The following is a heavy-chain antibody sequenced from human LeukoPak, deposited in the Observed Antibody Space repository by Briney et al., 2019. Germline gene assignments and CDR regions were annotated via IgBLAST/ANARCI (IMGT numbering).Heavy chain of an antibody. J-gene: IGHJ6*02. CDR1: GFTFSSYA. CDR2: ISGSGGST. D-gene: IGHD3-22*01. CDR3: AKDCYYDSSGYSFYYYGMDV. Sequence: GGSLRLSCAASGFTFSSYAMSWVRQAPGKGLEWVPAISGSGGSTYYADSVKGRFTISRDNSKNTLYLQMNSLRAEDTAVYYCAKDCYYDSSGYSFYYYGMDVWGQGTTVTVSS. V-gene: IGHV3-23*01.